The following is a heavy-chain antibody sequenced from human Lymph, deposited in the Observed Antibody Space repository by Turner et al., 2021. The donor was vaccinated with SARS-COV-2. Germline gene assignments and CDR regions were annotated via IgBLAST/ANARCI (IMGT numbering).Heavy chain of an antibody. CDR2: IYYYWSS. J-gene: IGHJ4*02. CDR3: ARGWDQGWYVPVFDY. Sequence: QLQLQESGPGLVKPSETLSLTCTVSGGSISSSTYYWGWIRQPPGKGLEWVGSIYYYWSSYYNPTPKSRGSISIDTAKNQFPLKLRLVTAAATAAFYCARGWDQGWYVPVFDYWGQGTLVTVSS. CDR1: GGSISSSTYY. D-gene: IGHD6-19*01. V-gene: IGHV4-39*01.